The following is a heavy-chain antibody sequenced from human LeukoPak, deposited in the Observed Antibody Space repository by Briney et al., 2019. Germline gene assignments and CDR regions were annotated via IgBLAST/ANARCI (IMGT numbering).Heavy chain of an antibody. CDR2: IYYSGGT. CDR3: ARNRPYCSSTSRSTVEFCYYYGMDV. CDR1: GGSISSYY. D-gene: IGHD2-2*01. J-gene: IGHJ6*02. Sequence: SETLSLTCTVSGGSISSYYWSWIRQPPGKGLEWIGYIYYSGGTYYNPSLKSRVTISVDTSKNQFSLKLSSVTAADTAVYYCARNRPYCSSTSRSTVEFCYYYGMDVWGQGTTVTVSS. V-gene: IGHV4-59*12.